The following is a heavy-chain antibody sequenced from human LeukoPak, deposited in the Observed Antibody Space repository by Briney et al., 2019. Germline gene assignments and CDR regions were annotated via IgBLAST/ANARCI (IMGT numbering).Heavy chain of an antibody. Sequence: ASVKVSCKASGYTFTGYYMHWVRQAPGQGFEWMGWINPNSGGTNYAQKFQGRVTMTRDTSISTAYMELSRLRSDDTAVYYCARDSSSWYPRLYNWFDPWGQGTLVTVSS. CDR1: GYTFTGYY. J-gene: IGHJ5*02. CDR2: INPNSGGT. V-gene: IGHV1-2*02. D-gene: IGHD6-13*01. CDR3: ARDSSSWYPRLYNWFDP.